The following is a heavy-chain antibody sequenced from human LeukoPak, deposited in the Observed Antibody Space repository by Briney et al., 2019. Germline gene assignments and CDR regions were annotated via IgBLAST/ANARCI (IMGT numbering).Heavy chain of an antibody. D-gene: IGHD3-9*01. CDR3: ARGTSSNYDILTGYYNVRQDAFDI. CDR2: IIPIFGTA. Sequence: SVKISCKASGGTFSSYAISWVRQAPGQGLEWMGGIIPIFGTANYAQKFQGRVTITADKSTSPAYMERSSLRSEDTAVYYCARGTSSNYDILTGYYNVRQDAFDIWGQGTMVTVSS. CDR1: GGTFSSYA. J-gene: IGHJ3*02. V-gene: IGHV1-69*06.